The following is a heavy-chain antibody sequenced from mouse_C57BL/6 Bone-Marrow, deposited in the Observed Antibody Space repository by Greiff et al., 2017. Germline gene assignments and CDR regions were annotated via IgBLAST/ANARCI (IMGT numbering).Heavy chain of an antibody. CDR3: ARDSYYFDY. J-gene: IGHJ2*01. D-gene: IGHD3-2*01. CDR1: GYTFTSYW. CDR2: IDPSDSET. Sequence: QVQLQQSGAELVRPGSSVKLSCKASGYTFTSYWMHWVKQRPIQGLEWIGNIDPSDSETNYNQKFKDKATLTVDKSSSTAYMQLSSLTSEDSAVYYCARDSYYFDYWGQGTTLTVSS. V-gene: IGHV1-52*01.